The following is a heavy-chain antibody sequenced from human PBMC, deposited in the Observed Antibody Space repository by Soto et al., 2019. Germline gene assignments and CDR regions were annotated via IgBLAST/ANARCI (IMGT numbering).Heavy chain of an antibody. V-gene: IGHV1-69*14. CDR3: ARESGYNFGPFDY. J-gene: IGHJ4*02. D-gene: IGHD5-12*01. CDR1: GGTFGSYG. CDR2: ITPIFGSA. Sequence: QVQLVQSGAEVKKPGSSVKVSCKASGGTFGSYGLSWVRQAPGQGLEWRGGITPIFGSANYAQKFQGRVTITADISTSTAYMELSSLRSEDTAVYSCARESGYNFGPFDYWGQGALVTVSS.